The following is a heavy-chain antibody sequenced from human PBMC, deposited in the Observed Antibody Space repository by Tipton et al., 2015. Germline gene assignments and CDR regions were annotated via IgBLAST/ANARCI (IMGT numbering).Heavy chain of an antibody. V-gene: IGHV3-74*01. D-gene: IGHD2-15*01. CDR1: GFSITSYT. CDR3: ARDGKVAALDF. J-gene: IGHJ4*02. CDR2: INDDGSST. Sequence: SLRLSCVASGFSITSYTIVWVRQAPGKGLVWVSRINDDGSSTGYAESVKGRFTISRDNAKNTLYLQMNSLRAEDTAVYYCARDGKVAALDFWGQGTLVTVSS.